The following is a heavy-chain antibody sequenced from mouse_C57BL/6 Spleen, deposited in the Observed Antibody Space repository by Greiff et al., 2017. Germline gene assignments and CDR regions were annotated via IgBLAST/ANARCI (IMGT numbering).Heavy chain of an antibody. V-gene: IGHV1-22*01. J-gene: IGHJ2*01. CDR3: ARVPIYDGYYDYFDY. CDR2: INPNNGGT. CDR1: GYTFTDYN. D-gene: IGHD2-3*01. Sequence: VQLKESGPELVKPGASVKMSCKASGYTFTDYNMHWVKQSHGKSLEWIGYINPNNGGTSYNQKFKGKATLTVNKSSSTAYMELRSLTSEDSAVYYCARVPIYDGYYDYFDYWGQGTTLTVSS.